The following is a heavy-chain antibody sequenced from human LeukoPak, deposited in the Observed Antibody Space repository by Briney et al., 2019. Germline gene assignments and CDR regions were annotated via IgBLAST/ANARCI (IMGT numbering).Heavy chain of an antibody. J-gene: IGHJ4*02. CDR1: GFTFSSYA. V-gene: IGHV3-23*01. Sequence: PGGSLRLSCAASGFTFSSYAMSWVRQAPGKGLEWVSAISGSGGSTYYADSVKGRFTISRDNSKNTLYLQMNSLRAEDTAVYYCAKEMRGSYYYDSSGYFFDYWGQGTLVTVSS. D-gene: IGHD3-22*01. CDR3: AKEMRGSYYYDSSGYFFDY. CDR2: ISGSGGST.